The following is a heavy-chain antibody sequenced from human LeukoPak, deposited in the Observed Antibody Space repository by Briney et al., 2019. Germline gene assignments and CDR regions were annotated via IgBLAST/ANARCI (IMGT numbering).Heavy chain of an antibody. CDR1: GYTFTGYY. CDR2: INPNSGGT. J-gene: IGHJ4*02. V-gene: IGHV1-2*02. D-gene: IGHD3-16*02. CDR3: ARDPAPKYDYVWGSYLHDY. Sequence: GASVKVSCKASGYTFTGYYMHWVRQAPGQGLEWMGWINPNSGGTNYAQKFQGRVTMTRDTSISTAYMELSRLRSDDTAVYYCARDPAPKYDYVWGSYLHDYWGQGTLVTVSS.